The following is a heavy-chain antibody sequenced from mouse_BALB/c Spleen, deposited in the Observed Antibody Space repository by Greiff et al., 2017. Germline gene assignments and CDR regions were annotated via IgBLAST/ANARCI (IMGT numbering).Heavy chain of an antibody. Sequence: VQLVESGPGLVQPSQSLSITCTVSGFSLTSYGVHWVRQSPGKGLEWLGVIWSGGSTDYNAAFISRLSISKDNSKSQVFFKMNSLQANDTAIYYCASMITTMSWFAYWGQGTLVTVSA. CDR3: ASMITTMSWFAY. V-gene: IGHV2-2*02. CDR1: GFSLTSYG. J-gene: IGHJ3*01. CDR2: IWSGGST. D-gene: IGHD2-4*01.